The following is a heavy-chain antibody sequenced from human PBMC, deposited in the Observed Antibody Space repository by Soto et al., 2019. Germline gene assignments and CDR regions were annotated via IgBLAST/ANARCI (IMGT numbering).Heavy chain of an antibody. CDR1: GGTFSSYA. J-gene: IGHJ6*02. CDR3: ARCQQTLVATPYYYYGMDV. CDR2: IIPIFGTA. V-gene: IGHV1-69*01. D-gene: IGHD5-12*01. Sequence: QVQLVQSGAEVKKPGSSVKVSCKASGGTFSSYAISWVRQAPGQGLEWMGGIIPIFGTANYAQKFQGRVTITADESTSTAYMELSSLRSEDTAVYYCARCQQTLVATPYYYYGMDVWGQGTTVTVSS.